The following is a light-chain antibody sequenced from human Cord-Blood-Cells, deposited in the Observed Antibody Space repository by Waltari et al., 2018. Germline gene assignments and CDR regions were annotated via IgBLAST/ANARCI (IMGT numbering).Light chain of an antibody. J-gene: IGKJ3*01. V-gene: IGKV4-1*01. CDR1: QSVLYSSNNENY. CDR3: QQYYSTLFT. CDR2: WSS. Sequence: DIVMTQSPASLAVSMGERATINCKSSQSVLYSSNNENYLALYQQKPGQPPKLLIYWSSTRESGVPYRFSGSGSGTYFTLTISSLQAEDVAVYYCQQYYSTLFTFGPGTKVDIK.